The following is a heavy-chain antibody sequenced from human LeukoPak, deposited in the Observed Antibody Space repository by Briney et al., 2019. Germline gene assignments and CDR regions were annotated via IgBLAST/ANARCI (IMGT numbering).Heavy chain of an antibody. Sequence: PGGSLRLSCAASGFSVSSNYMSWVRQAPGKGLEWVSVIYSGGSTYYSDSVKGRFTISRDNSKNTLYLQVKSLRAEDTTVYYCSRTDESAPAEDFQHCGQGTLGTVSS. D-gene: IGHD3-3*01. CDR3: SRTDESAPAEDFQH. CDR2: IYSGGST. J-gene: IGHJ1*01. CDR1: GFSVSSNY. V-gene: IGHV3-53*01.